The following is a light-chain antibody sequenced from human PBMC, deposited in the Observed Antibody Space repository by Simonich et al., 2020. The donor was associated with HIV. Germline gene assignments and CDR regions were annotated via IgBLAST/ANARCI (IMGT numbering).Light chain of an antibody. J-gene: IGKJ4*01. CDR3: QHYYNSPLT. CDR2: WAS. CDR1: QSVLYSTNNKNY. V-gene: IGKV4-1*01. Sequence: DIVMTQSPDSLAVSLGERATINCKSSQSVLYSTNNKNYLSWYQQKPGQPPKLLIYWASTRQSVVPDRFSGSGSGTDFTLTISSLQAEDVAVDYCQHYYNSPLTFGRGTKVEIK.